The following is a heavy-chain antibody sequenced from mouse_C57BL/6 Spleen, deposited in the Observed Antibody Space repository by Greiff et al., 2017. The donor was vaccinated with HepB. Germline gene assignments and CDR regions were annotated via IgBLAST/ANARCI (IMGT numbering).Heavy chain of an antibody. CDR1: GYTFTDYY. CDR2: IFPGSGST. V-gene: IGHV1-75*01. CDR3: ASEEATVAEAMDY. J-gene: IGHJ4*01. D-gene: IGHD1-1*01. Sequence: QVQLQQSGPELVKPGASVKISCKASGYTFTDYYINWVKQRPGQGLEWIGWIFPGSGSTYYNEKFKGKATLTVDKSSSTAYMLLSSLTSEDSAVYFCASEEATVAEAMDYWGQGTSVTVSS.